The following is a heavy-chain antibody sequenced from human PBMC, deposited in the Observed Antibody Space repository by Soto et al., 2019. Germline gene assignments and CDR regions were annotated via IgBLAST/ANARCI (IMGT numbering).Heavy chain of an antibody. V-gene: IGHV1-46*01. Sequence: SVKVSCKASGYTFTSYYMHWVRQAPGQGLEWMGIINPSGGSTSYAQKFQGRVTMTRDTSTSTVYMELSSLRSEDTAVYYCATPGGYNYDAFDIWGQGTMVTVSS. CDR2: INPSGGST. CDR3: ATPGGYNYDAFDI. CDR1: GYTFTSYY. J-gene: IGHJ3*02. D-gene: IGHD5-12*01.